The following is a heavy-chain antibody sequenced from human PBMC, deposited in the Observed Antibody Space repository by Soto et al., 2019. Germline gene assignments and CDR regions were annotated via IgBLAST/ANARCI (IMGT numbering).Heavy chain of an antibody. V-gene: IGHV1-18*01. CDR2: ISAYNGNT. Sequence: ASVNVSCKASGYTFTSYGISWVRQAPGQGLEWMGWISAYNGNTNYAQKLQGRVTMTTDTSTSTAYMELRSLRSDDTAVYYCARGQPNYYDSSGYYSPYGMDVWGQGTTVTVSS. CDR1: GYTFTSYG. J-gene: IGHJ6*02. CDR3: ARGQPNYYDSSGYYSPYGMDV. D-gene: IGHD3-22*01.